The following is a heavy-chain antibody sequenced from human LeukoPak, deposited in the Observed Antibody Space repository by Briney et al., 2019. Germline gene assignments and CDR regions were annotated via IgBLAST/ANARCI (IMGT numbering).Heavy chain of an antibody. V-gene: IGHV3-23*01. Sequence: GGSPRLSCPASGFTFSSYAMSWVRQAPGKGLEWVSTISASGGSTYYADSVKGRFTISRDNSNNTLYLQVNSLRAEDTAVYYCAKANAGGYYDSSGYYFDYWGQGTLVTVSS. CDR3: AKANAGGYYDSSGYYFDY. CDR2: ISASGGST. CDR1: GFTFSSYA. J-gene: IGHJ4*02. D-gene: IGHD3-22*01.